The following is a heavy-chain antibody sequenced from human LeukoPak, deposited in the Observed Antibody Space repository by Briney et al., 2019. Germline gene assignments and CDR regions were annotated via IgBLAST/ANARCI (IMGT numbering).Heavy chain of an antibody. CDR1: GYTFTDYY. D-gene: IGHD3-22*01. Sequence: GASVKVSCKASGYTFTDYYMHWVRQAPGQGLEWMGWINPNSGGTNYAQKFQGRVTMTGDTSISTAYMELSRLRSDDTAVYYCARTYYYDSSGYSYYFDYWGQGTLVTVSS. V-gene: IGHV1-2*02. J-gene: IGHJ4*02. CDR2: INPNSGGT. CDR3: ARTYYYDSSGYSYYFDY.